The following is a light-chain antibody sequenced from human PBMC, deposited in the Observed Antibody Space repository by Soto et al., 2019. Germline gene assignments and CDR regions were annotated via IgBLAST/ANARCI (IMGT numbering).Light chain of an antibody. CDR2: DAS. J-gene: IGKJ1*01. V-gene: IGKV1-5*01. CDR3: QQFYSYSPAWT. CDR1: QSISNW. Sequence: DIQMTQSPSSLSASVGDRVTITCRASQSISNWLARYQQKPGQAPKLLIYDASNLASGVPSRFSGSGSGTEFTLTISSLQADDFATYYCQQFYSYSPAWTFGQGTKVDIK.